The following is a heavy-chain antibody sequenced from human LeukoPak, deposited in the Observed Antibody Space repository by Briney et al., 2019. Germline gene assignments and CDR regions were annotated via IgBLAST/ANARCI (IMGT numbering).Heavy chain of an antibody. Sequence: SETLSLTCTVAGGSISRDYGSWIRQPAGKGLGWIGYIYYRGSNNYNRCLKSGVTISVDTSKNQFSLKLSSVTAADTAVYYCARVSGYDWESFYDYWGQGTLVTVSS. CDR1: GGSISRDY. V-gene: IGHV4-59*01. CDR3: ARVSGYDWESFYDY. CDR2: IYYRGSN. D-gene: IGHD5-12*01. J-gene: IGHJ4*02.